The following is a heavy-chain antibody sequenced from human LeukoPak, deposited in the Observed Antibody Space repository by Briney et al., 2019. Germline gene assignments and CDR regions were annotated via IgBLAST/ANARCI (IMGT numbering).Heavy chain of an antibody. V-gene: IGHV1-18*01. Sequence: ASVKVSCKASGYTFTSYGISWVRHAPGQGLEWMGWISAYNGNTNYAQKLQGRVTMTTDTSTSTAYMELMSLRSDDTAVDYCARWTGYSGSWYPSGYYYYGRDGRGQGTTVSVPS. CDR3: ARWTGYSGSWYPSGYYYYGRDG. CDR2: ISAYNGNT. CDR1: GYTFTSYG. J-gene: IGHJ6*02. D-gene: IGHD6-13*01.